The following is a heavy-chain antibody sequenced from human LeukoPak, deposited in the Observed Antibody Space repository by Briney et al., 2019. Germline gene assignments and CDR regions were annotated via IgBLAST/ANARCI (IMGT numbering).Heavy chain of an antibody. CDR2: ISSSSSSM. CDR1: GFTFSTYS. D-gene: IGHD3-10*01. V-gene: IGHV3-21*06. Sequence: KSGGSLRLSCAASGFTFSTYSMNWIRQAPGKGLEWVSSISSSSSSMYYADSVKGRLTISRDNAKNTLYLQMNSLRAEDTAVYHCARDIRWYGSGSEGAFDIWGQGTMVTVSS. J-gene: IGHJ3*02. CDR3: ARDIRWYGSGSEGAFDI.